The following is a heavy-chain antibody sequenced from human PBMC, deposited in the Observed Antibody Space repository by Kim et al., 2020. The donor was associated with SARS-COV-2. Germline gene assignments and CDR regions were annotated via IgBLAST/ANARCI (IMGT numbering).Heavy chain of an antibody. CDR1: GFTFSSYG. V-gene: IGHV3-23*01. CDR3: AKYFEILTHFDY. Sequence: GGSLRLSCAASGFTFSSYGMSWVRQAPGKGLEWVSIISGSGDSTDYADSVKGRFTISRDNSMDTLYLQMNDLRVDDTAVYYCAKYFEILTHFDYWGQGTLVTVSS. J-gene: IGHJ4*02. CDR2: ISGSGDST. D-gene: IGHD3-9*01.